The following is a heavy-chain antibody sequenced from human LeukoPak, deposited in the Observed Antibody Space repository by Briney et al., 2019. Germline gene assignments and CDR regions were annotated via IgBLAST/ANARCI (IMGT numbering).Heavy chain of an antibody. V-gene: IGHV4-31*03. CDR2: IYYSGST. CDR1: GGYISRGGYY. CDR3: ARDTAAATVDY. D-gene: IGHD6-13*01. Sequence: SETLSLTCTVSGGYISRGGYYWSWIRQHPGKGLEWIGYIYYSGSTYYNPSLKSRVTISVDTSKNQFSLKLSSVTAADTAVYYCARDTAAATVDYWGQGTLVTVSS. J-gene: IGHJ4*02.